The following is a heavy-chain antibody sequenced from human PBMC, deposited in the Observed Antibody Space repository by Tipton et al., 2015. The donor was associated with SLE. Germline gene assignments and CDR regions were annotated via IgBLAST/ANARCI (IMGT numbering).Heavy chain of an antibody. CDR1: GGSISSRSYY. CDR3: ARIIRGVYYYYMDV. V-gene: IGHV4-39*01. Sequence: TLSLTCTVSGGSISSRSYYWGWIRQPPGKGLEWIGSIYYSGSTYYNPSLKSRVTISVDTSKNQFSLKLSSVTAADTAVYYCARIIRGVYYYYMDVWGKGTTVTVSS. D-gene: IGHD3-10*01. J-gene: IGHJ6*03. CDR2: IYYSGST.